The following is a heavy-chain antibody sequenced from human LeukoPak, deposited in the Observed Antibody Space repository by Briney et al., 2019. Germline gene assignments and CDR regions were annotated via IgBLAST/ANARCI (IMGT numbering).Heavy chain of an antibody. V-gene: IGHV3-23*01. Sequence: GGSLRLSCAASGFTFSTYAMSWVRQAPGKGLEWVSGISGSGGSTYYADSVKGRFTISRDNSKNTLFLQMNNLRAEDTAVYYCARDTGGGYDLGRYYYYYYMDVWGKGTTVTISS. CDR2: ISGSGGST. J-gene: IGHJ6*03. D-gene: IGHD5-12*01. CDR1: GFTFSTYA. CDR3: ARDTGGGYDLGRYYYYYYMDV.